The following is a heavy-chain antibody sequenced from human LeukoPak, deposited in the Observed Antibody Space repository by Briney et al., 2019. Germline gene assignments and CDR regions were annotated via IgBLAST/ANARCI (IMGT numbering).Heavy chain of an antibody. D-gene: IGHD3-10*01. Sequence: PGGSLRLSCAASGFTFSSYAISWVRQAPGKGLEWVSVISGSGGSTYYADSVKGRFTISRDNSKNTLYLQMTSLSAEDTAVYYCATPEPGIIMVRGVIAAFDYWGQGTLVTVSS. J-gene: IGHJ4*02. CDR2: ISGSGGST. CDR1: GFTFSSYA. V-gene: IGHV3-23*01. CDR3: ATPEPGIIMVRGVIAAFDY.